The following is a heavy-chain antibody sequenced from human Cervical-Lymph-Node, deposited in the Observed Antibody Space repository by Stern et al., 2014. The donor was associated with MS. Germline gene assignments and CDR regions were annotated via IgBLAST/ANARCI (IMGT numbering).Heavy chain of an antibody. CDR1: GFSLSSLG. CDR2: VAFVGSNK. CDR3: MGVGVGVDV. J-gene: IGHJ6*02. Sequence: VQLVESGGGVVQPGRSLRLSCAASGFSLSSLGMHWVRQAPGRGLSWVAFVAFVGSNKMYGDSVKGRFSISSANSNNTMYLQMNSLRPEDTAVYYCMGVGVGVDVWGQGTTVIVS. V-gene: IGHV3-30*03.